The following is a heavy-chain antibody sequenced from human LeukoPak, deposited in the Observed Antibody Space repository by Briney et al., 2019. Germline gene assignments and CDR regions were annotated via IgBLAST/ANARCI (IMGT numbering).Heavy chain of an antibody. CDR2: ISSSSSYI. CDR3: ASDPVLRYSLDV. Sequence: GRSLRLSCAASGFTFSSYSMNWVRQAPGKGLEWVSSISSSSSYIYYADSVKGRFTISRDNAKNSLYLQMNSLRAEDTAVYYCASDPVLRYSLDVWGQGTTVTVSS. D-gene: IGHD3-9*01. J-gene: IGHJ6*02. CDR1: GFTFSSYS. V-gene: IGHV3-21*01.